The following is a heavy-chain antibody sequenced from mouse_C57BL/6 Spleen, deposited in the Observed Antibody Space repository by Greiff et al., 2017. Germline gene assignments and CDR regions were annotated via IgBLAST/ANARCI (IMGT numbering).Heavy chain of an antibody. J-gene: IGHJ4*01. Sequence: QVQLQQPGAELVMPGASVKLSCKASGYTFTSYWMHWVKQRPGQGLEWIGEIDPSDSYTNYNQKFKGKSTLTVDKSSSTAYMQLSSLTSEDSAVYDCARFTTVVPPYAMDYWGQGTSVTVSS. CDR2: IDPSDSYT. CDR3: ARFTTVVPPYAMDY. CDR1: GYTFTSYW. D-gene: IGHD1-1*01. V-gene: IGHV1-69*01.